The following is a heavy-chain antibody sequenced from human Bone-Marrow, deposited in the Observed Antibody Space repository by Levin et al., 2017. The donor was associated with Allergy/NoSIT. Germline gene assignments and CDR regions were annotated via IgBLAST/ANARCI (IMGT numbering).Heavy chain of an antibody. CDR1: GFTFSTYG. J-gene: IGHJ4*02. D-gene: IGHD3-16*01. V-gene: IGHV3-30*18. Sequence: PGGSLRLSCAVSGFTFSTYGMHWVRQAPGKGLEWVAVISYDGKDEYYADSVKGRITISRDNSKNTLFLHMNNLRAEDTAVYYCAKEAGYASRRDYDYWGQGTLVTVSS. CDR2: ISYDGKDE. CDR3: AKEAGYASRRDYDY.